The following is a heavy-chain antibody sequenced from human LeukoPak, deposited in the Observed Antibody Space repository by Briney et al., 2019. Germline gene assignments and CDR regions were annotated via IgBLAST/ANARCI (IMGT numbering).Heavy chain of an antibody. Sequence: GGSLRLSCAVSGFTFSSRLMHWVRQAPGKGLVWVALIKDDGTTNYADSVRGRFTASRDDAKNTVYLQMSSLRADDTAVYYCHPLSYVSNWGQGTLVTVSA. CDR1: GFTFSSRL. CDR3: HPLSYVSN. V-gene: IGHV3-74*01. D-gene: IGHD3-22*01. CDR2: IKDDGTT. J-gene: IGHJ4*02.